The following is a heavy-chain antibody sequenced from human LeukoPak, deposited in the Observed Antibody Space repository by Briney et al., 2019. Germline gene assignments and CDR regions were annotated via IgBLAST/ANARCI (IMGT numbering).Heavy chain of an antibody. D-gene: IGHD3-10*01. Sequence: PSETLSFTCTVSGGSISSSSYYWGWIRQPPGKGLEWIGSIYYSGSTYYNPSLKSRVTISVDTSKNQFSLKLSSVTAADTAVYYCAKLSGSYSAYFDYWGQGTLVTVSS. CDR1: GGSISSSSYY. CDR2: IYYSGST. CDR3: AKLSGSYSAYFDY. J-gene: IGHJ4*02. V-gene: IGHV4-39*01.